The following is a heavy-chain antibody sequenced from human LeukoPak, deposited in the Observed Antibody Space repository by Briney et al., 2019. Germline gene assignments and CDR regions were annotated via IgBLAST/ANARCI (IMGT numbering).Heavy chain of an antibody. CDR3: ARNSDYYDYSPQSV. Sequence: GGSLRLSCAASGFTFSHYALHWVRQAPGKGLEWVALIGHDGADEYYADSVKGRFLISRDNSKNMLFLQMNSLIIEDTAVYYCARNSDYYDYSPQSVWGQGTLVTVS. J-gene: IGHJ4*02. D-gene: IGHD3-22*01. CDR2: IGHDGADE. CDR1: GFTFSHYA. V-gene: IGHV3-30*04.